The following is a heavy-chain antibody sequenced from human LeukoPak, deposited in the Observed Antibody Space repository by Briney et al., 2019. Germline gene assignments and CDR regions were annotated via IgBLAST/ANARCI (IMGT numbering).Heavy chain of an antibody. CDR2: INPNSGGT. J-gene: IGHJ6*04. Sequence: GASVKVSCKASGYTFTGYYMHWVRQAPGQGLEWMGWINPNSGGTNYAQKFQGWVTMTRDTSISTAYMELSRLRSDDTAVYYCARDLGGAYYDILTGYRAYGMDVWGKGTTVTVSS. CDR1: GYTFTGYY. D-gene: IGHD3-9*01. CDR3: ARDLGGAYYDILTGYRAYGMDV. V-gene: IGHV1-2*04.